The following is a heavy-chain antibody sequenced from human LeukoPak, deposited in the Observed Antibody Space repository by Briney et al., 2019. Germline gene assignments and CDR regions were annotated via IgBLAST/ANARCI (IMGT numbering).Heavy chain of an antibody. CDR2: IYHSGST. CDR3: ARLKTAAAGIAYYYMDV. CDR1: GGSISSSNW. J-gene: IGHJ6*03. D-gene: IGHD6-13*01. Sequence: SGTLSLTCAVSGGSISSSNWWSWVRQPPGKGLEWIGEIYHSGSTNYNPSLKSRVTISVDTSKNQFSLKLSSVTAADTAVYYCARLKTAAAGIAYYYMDVWGKGTTVTISS. V-gene: IGHV4-4*02.